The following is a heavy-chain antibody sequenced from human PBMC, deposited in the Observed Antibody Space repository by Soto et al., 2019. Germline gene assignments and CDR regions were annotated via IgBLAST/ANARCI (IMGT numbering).Heavy chain of an antibody. CDR1: GYTFTSYY. J-gene: IGHJ3*01. V-gene: IGHV1-46*01. CDR3: ARSLSRDGYKPNDGYGR. CDR2: INPSGGST. Sequence: ASVKVSCKASGYTFTSYYMHWVRQAPGQGLEWMGIINPSGGSTSYAQKFQGRVTITRDTSTSTAYMELRSLRSEDTAVYYCARSLSRDGYKPNDGYGRWGQGTMVTVSS. D-gene: IGHD5-12*01.